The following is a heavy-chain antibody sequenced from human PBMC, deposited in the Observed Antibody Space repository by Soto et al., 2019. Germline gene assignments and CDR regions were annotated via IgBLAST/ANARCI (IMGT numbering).Heavy chain of an antibody. CDR1: GGTFSSYD. D-gene: IGHD6-13*01. CDR3: ARAGYSSSLDVDYYYYYGMDV. CDR2: IIPIFGTA. V-gene: IGHV1-69*01. Sequence: QVQLVQSGAEVKKPGSSVKVSCKASGGTFSSYDISWVRQAPGQGLEWMGGIIPIFGTANYAQKFQGRVTITADESTSTAHMELSSLRSEDTSVYYWARAGYSSSLDVDYYYYYGMDVWGQGTTVTFSS. J-gene: IGHJ6*02.